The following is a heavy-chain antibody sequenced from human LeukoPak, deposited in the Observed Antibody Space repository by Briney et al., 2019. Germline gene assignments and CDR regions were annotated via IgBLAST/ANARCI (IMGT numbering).Heavy chain of an antibody. J-gene: IGHJ4*02. CDR3: TTDESSGWAFDY. CDR2: IKSKTDGGTT. D-gene: IGHD6-19*01. Sequence: GGSLRLSCAASGFTFSNAWMRWVRQAPGKGLEWVGRIKSKTDGGTTDYAAPVKGRFTISRDDSKNTLYLQMNSLKTEDTAVYYCTTDESSGWAFDYWGQGTLVTVSS. CDR1: GFTFSNAW. V-gene: IGHV3-15*01.